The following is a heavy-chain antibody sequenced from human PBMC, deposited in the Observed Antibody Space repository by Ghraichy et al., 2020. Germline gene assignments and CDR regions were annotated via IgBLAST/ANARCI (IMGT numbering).Heavy chain of an antibody. Sequence: GGSLRLSCAASGFTFSSYAMSWVRQAPGKGLEWVSALSGSGGTTYYADSVKGRFTISRDNSKNTLYLQMNGLRAEDTAVYYCAKDKVVVAGTWGTEDQYYFDYWGQGTLATVSS. J-gene: IGHJ4*02. CDR1: GFTFSSYA. CDR3: AKDKVVVAGTWGTEDQYYFDY. V-gene: IGHV3-23*01. D-gene: IGHD6-19*01. CDR2: LSGSGGTT.